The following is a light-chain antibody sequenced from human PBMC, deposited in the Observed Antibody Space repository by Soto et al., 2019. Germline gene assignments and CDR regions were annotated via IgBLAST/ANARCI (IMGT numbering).Light chain of an antibody. Sequence: QTVVTQEPSFSVSPGGTVTLTCGLSSGSVSTNYYPSWYQQTPGQAPRTLSYRTNTRSSGVPHRFSGSILGNKDALTISGAQADDESDYYCVLYMGSVPVFGGGTKLTVL. CDR1: SGSVSTNYY. CDR2: RTN. J-gene: IGLJ2*01. V-gene: IGLV8-61*01. CDR3: VLYMGSVPV.